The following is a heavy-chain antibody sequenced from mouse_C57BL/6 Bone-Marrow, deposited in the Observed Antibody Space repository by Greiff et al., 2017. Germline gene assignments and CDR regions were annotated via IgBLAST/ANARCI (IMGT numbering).Heavy chain of an antibody. CDR3: ARRFYEGYYDYFDY. D-gene: IGHD2-3*01. V-gene: IGHV5-6*01. Sequence: EVQRVESGGDLVKPGGSLKLSCAASGFTFSSYGMSWVRQTPDKRLEWVATISSGGSYTYYPDSVKGRFPISSDNAKNTQYRHMSSLKAEDTAMYYCARRFYEGYYDYFDYWGQGTTLTVSS. CDR1: GFTFSSYG. CDR2: ISSGGSYT. J-gene: IGHJ2*01.